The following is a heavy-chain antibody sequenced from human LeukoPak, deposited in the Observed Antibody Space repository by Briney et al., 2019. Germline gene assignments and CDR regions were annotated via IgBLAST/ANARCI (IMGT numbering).Heavy chain of an antibody. CDR1: GFTFSSYA. CDR2: ISGGGGST. Sequence: GGSLRLSCAASGFTFSSYAMSWVRQAPGKGLEWVSAISGGGGSTYYADSVKGRFTISRDNSKNTLYLQVNSLRAEDTAVYYCAKGGKWDVTPFDYWGQGTLVTVSS. D-gene: IGHD1-26*01. V-gene: IGHV3-23*01. CDR3: AKGGKWDVTPFDY. J-gene: IGHJ4*02.